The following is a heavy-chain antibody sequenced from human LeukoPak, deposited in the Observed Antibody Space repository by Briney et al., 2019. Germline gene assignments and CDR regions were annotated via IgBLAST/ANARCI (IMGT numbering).Heavy chain of an antibody. D-gene: IGHD2-15*01. CDR2: IGAYNGNT. Sequence: AASVKVSCKASGYTFTSYGISWVRQAPGQGLEWMGWIGAYNGNTNYAQKLQGRVTMTTDTSTNTAYMELRSLRSDDTAVYYCARRYCSGGSCYSDGYYGMVVWGQGTTVTVSS. J-gene: IGHJ6*02. CDR3: ARRYCSGGSCYSDGYYGMVV. V-gene: IGHV1-18*01. CDR1: GYTFTSYG.